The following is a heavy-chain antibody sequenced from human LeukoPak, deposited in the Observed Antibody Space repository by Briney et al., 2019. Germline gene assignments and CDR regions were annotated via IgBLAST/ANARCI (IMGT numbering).Heavy chain of an antibody. CDR1: GFTFSSYS. V-gene: IGHV3-21*01. J-gene: IGHJ4*02. D-gene: IGHD3-22*01. CDR3: ARRGPYYDSRFDY. CDR2: ISSSSSDI. Sequence: PGGSLRLSCAASGFTFSSYSMNWVRQAPGKGLEWVSSISSSSSDIYYADSVKGRFTISRDNAKNSLYLQMNSLRAEDTAVYYCARRGPYYDSRFDYWGQGTLVTVSS.